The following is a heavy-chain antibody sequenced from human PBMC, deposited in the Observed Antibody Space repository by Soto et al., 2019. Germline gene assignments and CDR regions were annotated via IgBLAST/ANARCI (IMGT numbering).Heavy chain of an antibody. CDR2: INHSGST. D-gene: IGHD3-22*01. J-gene: IGHJ4*02. CDR3: ARGKYYYDSSGYYLPVYFDY. Sequence: NPSETLSLTCAVYGGSFSGYYCSWIRQPPGKGLEWIGEINHSGSTNYSPSLKSRVTISVDTSKNQFSLKLSSVTAADTAVYYCARGKYYYDSSGYYLPVYFDYWGQGTLVTVSS. V-gene: IGHV4-34*01. CDR1: GGSFSGYY.